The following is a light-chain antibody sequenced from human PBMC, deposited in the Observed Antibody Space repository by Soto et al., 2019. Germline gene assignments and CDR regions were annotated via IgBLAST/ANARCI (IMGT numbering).Light chain of an antibody. CDR2: GAS. Sequence: AIQMTQSPSSLSASVGDRFTISCLASQGIGNALGWYQQKTGKPPKVLIYGASNLQSGVPPRFSGSGSGQHFTLAISSLQPEDSATYYCLQDINYPWTFGQGTKVDIK. CDR1: QGIGNA. V-gene: IGKV1-6*01. CDR3: LQDINYPWT. J-gene: IGKJ1*01.